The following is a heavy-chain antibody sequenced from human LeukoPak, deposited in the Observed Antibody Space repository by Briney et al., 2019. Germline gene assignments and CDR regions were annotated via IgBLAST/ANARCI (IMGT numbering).Heavy chain of an antibody. D-gene: IGHD4-17*01. J-gene: IGHJ4*02. Sequence: GGSLRLSCAASGFTFSSYAMSWVRQAPGKGLEWVSAISGSGGSTYYADSAKGRFTISRDNSKNTLYLQMNSLRAEDTAVYYCAKDTRPDYGDYVFDYWGQGTLVTVSS. V-gene: IGHV3-23*01. CDR1: GFTFSSYA. CDR3: AKDTRPDYGDYVFDY. CDR2: ISGSGGST.